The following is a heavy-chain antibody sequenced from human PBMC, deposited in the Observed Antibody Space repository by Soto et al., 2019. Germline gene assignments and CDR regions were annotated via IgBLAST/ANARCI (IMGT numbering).Heavy chain of an antibody. CDR1: GGTFSSYT. CDR3: ARASITFGGVIVSFDY. D-gene: IGHD3-16*02. V-gene: IGHV1-18*01. Sequence: ASVKVSCKASGGTFSSYTISWVRQAPGQGLEWMGRISANHGITNYAQKLQGRVTMTTDTSTSTAYMELSSLRSDDTAVYYCARASITFGGVIVSFDYWGQG. J-gene: IGHJ4*02. CDR2: ISANHGIT.